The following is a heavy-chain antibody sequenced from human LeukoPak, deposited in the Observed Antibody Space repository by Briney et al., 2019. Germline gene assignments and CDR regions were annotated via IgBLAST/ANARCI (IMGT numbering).Heavy chain of an antibody. J-gene: IGHJ5*02. CDR1: GGSFSGYY. CDR3: ARGNQYYDFWSGYYKANWFDP. Sequence: SETLSLTCAVYGGSFSGYYWSWIRQPPGKGLEWIGEINHSGSTNYNPSLKSRVTISVDTSKNQFSLKLSSVTAADTAVYYCARGNQYYDFWSGYYKANWFDPWGQGTLVTVSS. V-gene: IGHV4-34*01. CDR2: INHSGST. D-gene: IGHD3-3*01.